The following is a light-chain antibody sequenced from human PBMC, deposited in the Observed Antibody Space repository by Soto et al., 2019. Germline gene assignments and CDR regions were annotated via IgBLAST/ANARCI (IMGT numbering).Light chain of an antibody. Sequence: QSVLTQPPSASGSPGQSVTISCTGTSSDVGAYDYVCWYQQHPGKAPKLMIYEVTNRPSGVSDRFSGSKSDNTASLTISGLQAEDESDYYCSSYTITSTGVFGGGTKLTVL. CDR3: SSYTITSTGV. CDR1: SSDVGAYDY. J-gene: IGLJ3*02. CDR2: EVT. V-gene: IGLV2-14*01.